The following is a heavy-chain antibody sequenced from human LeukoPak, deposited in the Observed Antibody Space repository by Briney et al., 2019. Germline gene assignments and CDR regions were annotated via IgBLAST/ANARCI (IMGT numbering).Heavy chain of an antibody. CDR1: GFTFSSYW. CDR3: TRDHGLDV. V-gene: IGHV3-74*01. Sequence: GGSLRLSCAASGFTFSSYWMSWVRQAPGKGLMWVSQINSDGSATSCADPVKGRCTISRDSAKNMLYLEMNSLRVEDTAVYFCTRDHGLDVWGQGTTVTVSS. J-gene: IGHJ6*02. CDR2: INSDGSAT.